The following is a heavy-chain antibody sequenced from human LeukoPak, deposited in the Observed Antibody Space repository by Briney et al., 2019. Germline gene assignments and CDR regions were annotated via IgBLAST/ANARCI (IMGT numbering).Heavy chain of an antibody. D-gene: IGHD2-8*01. CDR2: ISSSGSTI. V-gene: IGHV3-48*04. J-gene: IGHJ4*02. Sequence: GGSLRLSCAASGFTFSSYSMNWVRQAPGKGLEWVSYISSSGSTIYYADSVKGRFTISRDNAKNSLYLQMNSLRAEDTAVYYCARDNRMAYYWGQGTLVTVSS. CDR1: GFTFSSYS. CDR3: ARDNRMAYY.